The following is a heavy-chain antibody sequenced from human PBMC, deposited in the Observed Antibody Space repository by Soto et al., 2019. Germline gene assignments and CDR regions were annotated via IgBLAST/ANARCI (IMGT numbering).Heavy chain of an antibody. CDR3: AKAASQWQLEPPPFDY. J-gene: IGHJ4*02. CDR2: INPNSGGT. CDR1: GYTFTGYY. D-gene: IGHD1-1*01. V-gene: IGHV1-2*02. Sequence: ASVKVSCKASGYTFTGYYMHWVRQAPGQGLEWMGWINPNSGGTNYAQKFKGRVTMTRDKSISTAYMELSRLRSDDTAVYFCAKAASQWQLEPPPFDYWGQGTLVTVSS.